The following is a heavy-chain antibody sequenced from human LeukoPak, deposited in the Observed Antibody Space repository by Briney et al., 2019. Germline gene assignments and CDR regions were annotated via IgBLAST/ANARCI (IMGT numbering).Heavy chain of an antibody. V-gene: IGHV1-3*01. Sequence: GASVKVSCKASGYIYTTYAMHWVRQAPGQGLEWMGWINAGNGDTKYSQNFLGRVTITRDTSASTAYMELSSLRSDDTAVYYCARGTGNFGFYAMAVWGQGTTVTVSS. CDR1: GYIYTTYA. J-gene: IGHJ6*02. CDR2: INAGNGDT. CDR3: ARGTGNFGFYAMAV. D-gene: IGHD3/OR15-3a*01.